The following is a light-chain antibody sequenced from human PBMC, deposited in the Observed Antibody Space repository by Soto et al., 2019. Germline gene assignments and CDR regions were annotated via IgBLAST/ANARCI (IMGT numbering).Light chain of an antibody. CDR1: SXNIGAGYD. Sequence: QSVLTQPPSVSGAPGQRVTIFCTGSSXNIGAGYDVHWYQQLPGTAPKLLIYGNSNRPSGVPDRFSGSKSGTSASLAITGLQAEDEADYYCQSYDRSLSGSGVFGTGTKVTVL. CDR3: QSYDRSLSGSGV. V-gene: IGLV1-40*01. J-gene: IGLJ1*01. CDR2: GNS.